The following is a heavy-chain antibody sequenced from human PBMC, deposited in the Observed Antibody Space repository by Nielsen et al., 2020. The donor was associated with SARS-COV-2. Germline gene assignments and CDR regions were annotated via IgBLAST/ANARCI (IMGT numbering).Heavy chain of an antibody. CDR1: GFTFSSYG. CDR2: IWYDGSNK. D-gene: IGHD3-10*01. J-gene: IGHJ4*02. Sequence: GGSLRLSCAASGFTFSSYGMHWVRQAPGKGLEWVAVIWYDGSNKYYADSVKGRFTISRDNSKNTLYLQMNSLRAEDTAVYYCAKSGMDGSGDDYWGQGTLVTVSS. V-gene: IGHV3-33*06. CDR3: AKSGMDGSGDDY.